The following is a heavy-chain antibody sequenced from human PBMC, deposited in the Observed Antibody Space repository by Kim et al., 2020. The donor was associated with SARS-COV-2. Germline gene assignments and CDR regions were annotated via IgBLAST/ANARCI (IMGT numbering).Heavy chain of an antibody. D-gene: IGHD3-10*01. CDR3: ARQVVRGVITNGWFDP. J-gene: IGHJ5*02. V-gene: IGHV4-59*08. CDR1: AGSISNYY. Sequence: SETLSLTCTVSAGSISNYYWSWIRQPPGKGLQWIGYIYYTGSTNYNPSLKSRVTISIHMSKNQFSLTLRSVTAADTAVYYCARQVVRGVITNGWFDPWGQGTLVTVSS. CDR2: IYYTGST.